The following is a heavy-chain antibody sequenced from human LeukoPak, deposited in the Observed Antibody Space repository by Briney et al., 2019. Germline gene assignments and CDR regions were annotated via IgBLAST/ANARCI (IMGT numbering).Heavy chain of an antibody. CDR3: AKASSNDAFDI. D-gene: IGHD2-2*01. CDR1: GFTFDDYA. V-gene: IGHV3-9*03. Sequence: PGGSLRLSCAASGFTFDDYAMHWVRQAPGKGLEWVSGISWNSGSIGYADSVKGRFTISRDNAKNSLYLQVNSLRAEDMALYYCAKASSNDAFDIWGQGTMVTVSS. J-gene: IGHJ3*02. CDR2: ISWNSGSI.